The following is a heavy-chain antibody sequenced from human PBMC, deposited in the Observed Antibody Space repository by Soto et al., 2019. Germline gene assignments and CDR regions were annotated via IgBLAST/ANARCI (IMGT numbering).Heavy chain of an antibody. J-gene: IGHJ5*02. Sequence: VVSLRLSCAASGFTFSSYVMSWVRQAPWKGLEWVSAISGSGGNTYYADSVKGRFTISRDNSKNTLFLQMNSLRAEDTALYFCAKEMGDYYDSSGSWFDPWGQGTLVTVSS. V-gene: IGHV3-23*01. D-gene: IGHD3-22*01. CDR3: AKEMGDYYDSSGSWFDP. CDR2: ISGSGGNT. CDR1: GFTFSSYV.